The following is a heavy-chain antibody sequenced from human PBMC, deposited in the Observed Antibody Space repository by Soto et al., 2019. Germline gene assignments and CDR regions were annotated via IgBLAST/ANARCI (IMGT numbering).Heavy chain of an antibody. CDR2: INAGNGKT. CDR3: ARDSIAARGNFQH. J-gene: IGHJ1*01. CDR1: GYTFTSYA. D-gene: IGHD6-6*01. V-gene: IGHV1-3*01. Sequence: ASVKVSCKASGYTFTSYAMHWVRQPPGQRLEWMGWINAGNGKTKYSQKFQGRVTTTRDTSASTAYMELSSLRSEDTAVYYCARDSIAARGNFQHWGQGTLVTVSS.